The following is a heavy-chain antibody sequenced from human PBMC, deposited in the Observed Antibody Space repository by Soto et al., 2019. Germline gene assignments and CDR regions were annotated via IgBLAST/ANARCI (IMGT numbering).Heavy chain of an antibody. D-gene: IGHD4-17*01. CDR3: ARWGTNYGDYVHFDY. Sequence: QVQLQESGPGLVKPSQTLSLTCTVSGGSISSGDYYWSWIRQPPGKGLDGIGYIYYSWRTYYNPSLKRRVTISVDTSNNQFSLKLSSVTAADTAVYYCARWGTNYGDYVHFDYWGQGTLVTVSS. CDR1: GGSISSGDYY. V-gene: IGHV4-30-4*01. J-gene: IGHJ4*02. CDR2: IYYSWRT.